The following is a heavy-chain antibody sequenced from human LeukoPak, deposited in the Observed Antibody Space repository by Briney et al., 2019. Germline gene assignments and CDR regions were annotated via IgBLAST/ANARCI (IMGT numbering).Heavy chain of an antibody. CDR3: ARQGVVFPTDYYYMDV. V-gene: IGHV1-8*03. CDR1: GYTFTSYD. J-gene: IGHJ6*03. CDR2: MNPNSGNT. D-gene: IGHD3-3*01. Sequence: ASVKVSCKASGYTFTSYDINWVRQATGQGLEWMGWMNPNSGNTGYAQKFRGRVTITRNTSISTAYMELSSLRSEDTAVYYCARQGVVFPTDYYYMDVWGKGTTVTVSS.